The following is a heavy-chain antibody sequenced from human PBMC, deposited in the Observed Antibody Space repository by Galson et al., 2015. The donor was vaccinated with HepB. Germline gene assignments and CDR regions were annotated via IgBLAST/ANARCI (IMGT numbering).Heavy chain of an antibody. Sequence: SLRLSCAASGLMFSDHDMDWVRQAPGKGLEWVGRTGDRAKSYSTEYVASVKGRFTISRDDSKKSVYLQMNSLKMEDTAVYYCARRRYYDTSGYYSYGLDIWGQGTMVTVSS. J-gene: IGHJ3*02. CDR3: ARRRYYDTSGYYSYGLDI. D-gene: IGHD3-22*01. CDR2: TGDRAKSYST. CDR1: GLMFSDHD. V-gene: IGHV3-72*01.